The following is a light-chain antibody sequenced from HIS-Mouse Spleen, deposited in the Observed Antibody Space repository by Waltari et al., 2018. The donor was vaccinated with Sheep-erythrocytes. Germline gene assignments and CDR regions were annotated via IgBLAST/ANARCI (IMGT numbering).Light chain of an antibody. CDR2: EVS. CDR1: SSVVGGHHY. V-gene: IGLV2-14*01. J-gene: IGLJ1*01. Sequence: QSALTQPASVSGSPGQSITISCPATSSVVGGHHYASWYQQHPGKAPKLMIYEVSNRPSGVSNRFAGSKSGNTASLTISGLQAEDEADYYCSSYTSSSTYVFGTGTKVTVL. CDR3: SSYTSSSTYV.